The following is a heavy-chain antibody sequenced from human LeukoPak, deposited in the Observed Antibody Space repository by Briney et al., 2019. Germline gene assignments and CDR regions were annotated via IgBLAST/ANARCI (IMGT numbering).Heavy chain of an antibody. CDR1: GGSFSGYY. CDR3: ARRAPYCGGDCYSKYFDY. Sequence: SETLSLTCAVYGGSFSGYYWSWIRQPPGKGLEWIGEINHSGSTNYNPSLKSRATISVDTSKNQFSLKLSSVTAADTAVYYCARRAPYCGGDCYSKYFDYRGQGTLVTVSS. D-gene: IGHD2-21*02. V-gene: IGHV4-34*01. CDR2: INHSGST. J-gene: IGHJ4*02.